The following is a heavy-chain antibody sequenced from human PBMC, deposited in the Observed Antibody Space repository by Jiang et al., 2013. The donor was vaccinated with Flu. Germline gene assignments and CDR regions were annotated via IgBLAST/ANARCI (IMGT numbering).Heavy chain of an antibody. D-gene: IGHD2-15*01. CDR3: ARFVYNCSGGSCYPYGMDV. J-gene: IGHJ6*04. CDR1: GGSISSYY. Sequence: GSGLVKPSETLSLTCTVSGGSISSYYWSWIRQPPGKGLEWIGYIYYSGSTNYNPSLKSRVTISVDTSKNQFSLKLSSVTAADTAVYYCARFVYNCSGGSCYPYGMDVWGKGTTVTVSS. V-gene: IGHV4-59*01. CDR2: IYYSGST.